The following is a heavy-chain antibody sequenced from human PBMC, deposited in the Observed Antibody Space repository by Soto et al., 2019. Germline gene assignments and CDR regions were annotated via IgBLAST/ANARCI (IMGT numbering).Heavy chain of an antibody. J-gene: IGHJ6*02. CDR2: ISYDGSNK. V-gene: IGHV3-30-3*01. CDR1: GFTFSSYA. CDR3: ARDRLRYNWNDFPYYYYGMDV. Sequence: QVQLVESGGGVVQPGRSLRLSCAASGFTFSSYAMHWVRQAPGKGLEWVAVISYDGSNKYYADSVKGRFTISRDNSKKTLYLPMNSLRTEDTAVYYCARDRLRYNWNDFPYYYYGMDVWGQGTTVTVSS. D-gene: IGHD1-1*01.